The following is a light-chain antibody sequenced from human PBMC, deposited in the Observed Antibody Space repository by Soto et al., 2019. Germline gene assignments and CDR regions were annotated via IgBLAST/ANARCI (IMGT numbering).Light chain of an antibody. J-gene: IGKJ1*01. CDR3: KQYNNWPPWT. CDR2: RAS. V-gene: IGKV3-15*01. Sequence: EIVMTQSPATLAVSPGDTATLSCRASQSLSDNLAWYQQKPGQAPRLLIFRASTRAKGVPARFSGRGSGTEFTLTISGLQSEDLAVYYCKQYNNWPPWTFGPGTKVDIK. CDR1: QSLSDN.